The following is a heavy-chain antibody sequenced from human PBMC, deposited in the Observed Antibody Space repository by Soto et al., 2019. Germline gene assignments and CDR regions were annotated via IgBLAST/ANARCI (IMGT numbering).Heavy chain of an antibody. CDR3: ARVGYYDSSGGTSYGMDV. CDR2: IDPSDSYT. J-gene: IGHJ6*02. D-gene: IGHD3-22*01. Sequence: GESLKISCKGSGYSFTSYWISWVRQMPGKGLEWMGRIDPSDSYTNYSPSFQGHVTISADKSISTAYLQWSSLKASDAAMYYCARVGYYDSSGGTSYGMDVWGQGTTVTVSS. CDR1: GYSFTSYW. V-gene: IGHV5-10-1*01.